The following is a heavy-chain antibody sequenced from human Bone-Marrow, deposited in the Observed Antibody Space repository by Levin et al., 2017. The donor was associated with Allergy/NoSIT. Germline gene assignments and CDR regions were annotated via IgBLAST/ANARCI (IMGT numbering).Heavy chain of an antibody. V-gene: IGHV3-30*04. D-gene: IGHD4-23*01. J-gene: IGHJ3*02. CDR2: ISHDGSKK. Sequence: GGSLRLSCAASGFTFSHYGMHWVRQAPGKGLEWVAVISHDGSKKDYADSVKGRFTISRDSSDNSLYLQMSRLRTDDTALYYCARDDTVVTGALDIWGQGTMVTVSS. CDR1: GFTFSHYG. CDR3: ARDDTVVTGALDI.